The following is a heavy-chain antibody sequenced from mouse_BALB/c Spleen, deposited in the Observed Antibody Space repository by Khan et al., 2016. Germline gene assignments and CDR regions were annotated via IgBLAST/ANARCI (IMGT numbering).Heavy chain of an antibody. CDR2: IDPYNGGT. CDR1: GYAFTSYN. Sequence: ELVKPGASVKVSCKASGYAFTSYNMYWVKQSHGKSLEWIGYIDPYNGGTNYNQKFKGKATLTVDKSSSTVYMQLNSLTSEDSAVYYCAREGITTVVEKGLDYWGQGTTLTVSS. V-gene: IGHV1S135*01. CDR3: AREGITTVVEKGLDY. J-gene: IGHJ2*01. D-gene: IGHD1-1*01.